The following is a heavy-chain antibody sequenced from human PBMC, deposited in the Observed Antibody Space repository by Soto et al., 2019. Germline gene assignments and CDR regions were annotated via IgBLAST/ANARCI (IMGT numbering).Heavy chain of an antibody. CDR1: GDSVSSNSAA. D-gene: IGHD6-6*01. V-gene: IGHV6-1*01. CDR2: TYYRSKWYN. CDR3: AREGIAARRSDYYYYMDV. Sequence: QTLSLTCAISGDSVSSNSAAWNWIRQSPSRGLEWLGRTYYRSKWYNDYAVSVKSRITINPDTSKNQFSLQLNSVTPEDTAVYYCAREGIAARRSDYYYYMDVWGKGTTVTVSS. J-gene: IGHJ6*03.